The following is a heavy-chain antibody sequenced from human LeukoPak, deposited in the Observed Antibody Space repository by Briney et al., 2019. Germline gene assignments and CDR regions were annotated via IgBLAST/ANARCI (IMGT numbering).Heavy chain of an antibody. Sequence: GSLRLSCAASGFTFSSYSMNWVRQAPGKGLEWVSSISSSSSYICYADSVKGRFTISRDNAKNSLYLQMNSLRAEDTAVYYCARGDILTGYSFPTFDYWGQGTLVTVSS. CDR1: GFTFSSYS. J-gene: IGHJ4*02. V-gene: IGHV3-21*01. CDR2: ISSSSSYI. D-gene: IGHD3-9*01. CDR3: ARGDILTGYSFPTFDY.